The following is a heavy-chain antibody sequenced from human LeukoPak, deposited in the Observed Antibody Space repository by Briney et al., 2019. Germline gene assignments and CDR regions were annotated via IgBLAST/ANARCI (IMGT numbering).Heavy chain of an antibody. J-gene: IGHJ4*02. CDR3: ARDSTAAAGSYFDY. V-gene: IGHV1-2*02. D-gene: IGHD6-13*01. CDR2: IDLNNGAT. Sequence: ASVKVSCKASGYTFTMFYIHWVRQAPGQGLEWMGWIDLNNGATKYAPKFQGRVTITRDTSINTAYMELSSLTSDDTAVYYCARDSTAAAGSYFDYWGQGTLVTVSS. CDR1: GYTFTMFY.